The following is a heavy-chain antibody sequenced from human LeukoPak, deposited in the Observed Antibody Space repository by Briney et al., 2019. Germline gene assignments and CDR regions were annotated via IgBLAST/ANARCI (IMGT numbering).Heavy chain of an antibody. CDR1: GGSFSGYY. D-gene: IGHD3-9*01. Sequence: SETLSLTCAVYGGSFSGYYWSWIRQPPGKGLEWIGEINHSGSTNYNPSLKSRVTISVDTSKNQFSLKLSSVTAADTAVYYCARSKRGYDMFTGYYRFFDYWGQGTLVTVSS. CDR2: INHSGST. V-gene: IGHV4-34*01. J-gene: IGHJ4*02. CDR3: ARSKRGYDMFTGYYRFFDY.